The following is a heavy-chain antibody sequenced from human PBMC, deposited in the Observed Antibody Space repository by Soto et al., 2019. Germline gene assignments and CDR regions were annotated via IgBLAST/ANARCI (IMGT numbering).Heavy chain of an antibody. D-gene: IGHD1-26*01. Sequence: TSETLSLTCTVSGGSISSYYWSWIRQPPGKGLEWIGYIYYSGSTYYNPSLKSRVTISVDTSKNQFSLKLSSVTAADTAVYYCASLSGSYYSPLFDYWGQGTLVTVSS. CDR1: GGSISSYY. V-gene: IGHV4-59*04. CDR3: ASLSGSYYSPLFDY. CDR2: IYYSGST. J-gene: IGHJ4*02.